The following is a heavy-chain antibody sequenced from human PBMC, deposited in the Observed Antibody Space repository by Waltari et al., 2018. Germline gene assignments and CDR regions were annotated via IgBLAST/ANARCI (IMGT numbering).Heavy chain of an antibody. CDR2: INEDGSEK. CDR3: ASGGHVDY. J-gene: IGHJ4*02. CDR1: GLTFRRFW. Sequence: EVQLVESGGGLVQPGGSLRLSCAASGLTFRRFWVTWVRQAPGEGLEWVANINEDGSEKHYVDSVKGRFTISRDNAKNSLFLQMNSLRADDTAVYYCASGGHVDYCGQGTLVTVSS. V-gene: IGHV3-7*01.